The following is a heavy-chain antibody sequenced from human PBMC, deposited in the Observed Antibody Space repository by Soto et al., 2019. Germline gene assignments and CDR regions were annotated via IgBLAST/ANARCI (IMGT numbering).Heavy chain of an antibody. CDR2: ISYDGSNK. J-gene: IGHJ4*02. Sequence: QVQLVESGGGVVQPGRSLRLSCAASGFTFSSYAMHWVRQAPGKGLEWVAVISYDGSNKYYADSVKGRFTISRDNSENTLYLQMHSLRAEDTAVYYCARDSVGYGPFDYWGQGTLVTVSS. D-gene: IGHD2-15*01. CDR3: ARDSVGYGPFDY. V-gene: IGHV3-30-3*01. CDR1: GFTFSSYA.